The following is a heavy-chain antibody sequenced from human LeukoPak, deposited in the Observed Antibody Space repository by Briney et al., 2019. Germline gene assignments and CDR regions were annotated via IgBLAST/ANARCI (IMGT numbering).Heavy chain of an antibody. V-gene: IGHV3-66*01. CDR3: ASTGDYYDSSGYYYY. Sequence: GGSLGLSCAASGFTVSSNYMSWVRQAPGKGLGWVSVIYSGGSTYYADSVKGRFTISRDNSKNTLYLQMNSLRAEDTAVYYCASTGDYYDSSGYYYYWGQGTLVTVSS. CDR1: GFTVSSNY. J-gene: IGHJ4*02. CDR2: IYSGGST. D-gene: IGHD3-22*01.